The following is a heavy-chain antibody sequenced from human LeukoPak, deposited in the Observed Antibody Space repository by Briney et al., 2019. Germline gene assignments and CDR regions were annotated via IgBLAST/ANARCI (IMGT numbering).Heavy chain of an antibody. CDR1: GYTFTSYG. Sequence: ASVKVSCKASGYTFTSYGIRWVRQAPGQGLEWMAWFSAYNGNTNYAQKFQGRATMTTAPSTSTAYMELRSLRSDDTAVYYCARAPLTMIVVANSAFDIWGQGTMVTVSS. CDR2: FSAYNGNT. D-gene: IGHD3-22*01. V-gene: IGHV1-18*01. J-gene: IGHJ3*02. CDR3: ARAPLTMIVVANSAFDI.